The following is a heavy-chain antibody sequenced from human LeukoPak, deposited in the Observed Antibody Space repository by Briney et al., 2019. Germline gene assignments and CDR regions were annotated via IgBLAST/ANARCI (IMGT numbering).Heavy chain of an antibody. CDR2: VYSIGST. V-gene: IGHV4-4*07. CDR1: GGSISSYY. Sequence: SETLSLTCTVSGGSISSYYWSWIRQSAGKGLEWIGRVYSIGSTNYNPSLKSRVTISVDKSKNQSSLKLSSVTAADTAVYYGARGGWELLDNWFDPWGQGTLVTVSS. D-gene: IGHD1-26*01. CDR3: ARGGWELLDNWFDP. J-gene: IGHJ5*02.